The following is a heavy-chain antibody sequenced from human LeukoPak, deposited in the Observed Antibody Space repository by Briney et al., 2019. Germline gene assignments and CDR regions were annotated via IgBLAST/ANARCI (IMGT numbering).Heavy chain of an antibody. CDR2: IGGDGIA. Sequence: GGSLRLSCAVSGFIFSSYWMNWVRQAPGKGLEWISYIGGDGIAFYADSVKGRFTASKDDARKSMYLQMNGLRVEDTAVYYCAKDRANWAIDDWGQGTQVTVSS. CDR1: GFIFSSYW. J-gene: IGHJ4*02. V-gene: IGHV3-48*04. CDR3: AKDRANWAIDD. D-gene: IGHD3-16*01.